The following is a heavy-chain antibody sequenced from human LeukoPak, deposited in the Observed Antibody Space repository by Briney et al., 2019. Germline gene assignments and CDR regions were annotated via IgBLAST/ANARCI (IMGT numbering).Heavy chain of an antibody. D-gene: IGHD6-19*01. CDR3: ARDNPRTTGYSSGSSFDF. V-gene: IGHV4-38-2*02. CDR2: IFHSGNS. Sequence: SETLSLTCTVSGYSMSSGYYWGWIRQPPGKGLQWIGGIFHSGNSYYNPSLKSRATISIDNAKNQFSLKVRSVTAADTAVYFCARDNPRTTGYSSGSSFDFWGQGTLVTVSS. CDR1: GYSMSSGYY. J-gene: IGHJ4*02.